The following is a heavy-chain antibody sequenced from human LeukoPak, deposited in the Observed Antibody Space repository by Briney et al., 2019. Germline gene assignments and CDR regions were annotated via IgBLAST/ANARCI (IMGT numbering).Heavy chain of an antibody. J-gene: IGHJ3*02. CDR2: ISYDGSNK. CDR1: GFTFSSYA. V-gene: IGHV3-30-3*01. D-gene: IGHD3-16*01. Sequence: GGSLRLSCAASGFTFSSYAMHWVRQAPGKGLEWVAVISYDGSNKYYADSVKGRFTISRDSSKNTLYLQMNRLRAGDTAADYCDRGDVLPCDAFDIWGQGTMVTAAS. CDR3: DRGDVLPCDAFDI.